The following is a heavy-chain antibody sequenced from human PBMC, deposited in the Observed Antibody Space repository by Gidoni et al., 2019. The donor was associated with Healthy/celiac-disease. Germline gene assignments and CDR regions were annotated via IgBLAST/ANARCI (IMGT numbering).Heavy chain of an antibody. CDR2: ISGSGGST. CDR3: AKDAQIAAAGTGGGFDY. V-gene: IGHV3-23*01. Sequence: EVQLLESGGGLVQPGGSLRLSCAASGFPFRSYAMRWVRQAPGKGLEWVSAISGSGGSTYYADSVKGRFTISRDNSKNTLYLQMNSLRAEDTAVYYCAKDAQIAAAGTGGGFDYWGQGTLVTVSS. J-gene: IGHJ4*02. CDR1: GFPFRSYA. D-gene: IGHD6-13*01.